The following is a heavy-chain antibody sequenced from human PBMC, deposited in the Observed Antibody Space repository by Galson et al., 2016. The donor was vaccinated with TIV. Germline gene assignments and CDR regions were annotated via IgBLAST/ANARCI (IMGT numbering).Heavy chain of an antibody. V-gene: IGHV1-18*01. CDR1: GYTFTSYG. CDR2: ISAYNGNT. CDR3: TRDLGRRREY. D-gene: IGHD1-26*01. J-gene: IGHJ4*02. Sequence: SVKVSCKASGYTFTSYGINWVRQVPGQGLEWVGWISAYNGNTNYAQMLQGRVTMTRDTSTSTVYMGLSSLKSEDTAVYYCTRDLGRRREYWGQGTLVTVSS.